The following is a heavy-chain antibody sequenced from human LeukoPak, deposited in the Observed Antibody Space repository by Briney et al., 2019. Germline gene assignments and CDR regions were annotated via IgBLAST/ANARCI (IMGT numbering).Heavy chain of an antibody. J-gene: IGHJ4*02. CDR1: GYGFTTYA. Sequence: ASVKVSCKASGYGFTTYAIHWVRQAPAQRPEWMGWINAGYGNTKYSHEFQGRVTINRDTSANTDYLEMNSLTSEDMAVYYCARGSMSVGGDHNFLPFDYWGQGTLVTASS. D-gene: IGHD2-21*02. CDR2: INAGYGNT. V-gene: IGHV1-3*03. CDR3: ARGSMSVGGDHNFLPFDY.